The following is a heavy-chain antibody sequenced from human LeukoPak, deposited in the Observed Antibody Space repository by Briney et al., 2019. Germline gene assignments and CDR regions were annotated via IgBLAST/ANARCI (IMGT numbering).Heavy chain of an antibody. CDR3: ARGDDYYFDY. J-gene: IGHJ4*02. CDR1: GGSISSGDYY. D-gene: IGHD3-16*01. V-gene: IGHV4-30-4*01. Sequence: SETLSLTCTVSGGSISSGDYYWSWIRQPPGKGLEWIGYIYYSGSTYYNPSLKSRITISVDTSKNQFSLKLSSVTAADTAVYYCARGDDYYFDYWGQGTLVTVSS. CDR2: IYYSGST.